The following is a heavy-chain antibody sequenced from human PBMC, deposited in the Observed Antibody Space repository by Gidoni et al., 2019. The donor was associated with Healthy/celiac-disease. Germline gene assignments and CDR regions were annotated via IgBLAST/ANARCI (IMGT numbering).Heavy chain of an antibody. CDR2: ISDDGSNK. V-gene: IGHV3-30*04. J-gene: IGHJ4*02. D-gene: IGHD3-3*02. Sequence: QVQLVESGGGVVQPGRSLRLSCAASGFTFSSYAMHWVRQAPGKGLEWVAVISDDGSNKYYADSVKGRFTISRDNSKNTLYLQMNSLRAEDTAVYYCARDWSLGGILDYWGQGTLVTVSS. CDR1: GFTFSSYA. CDR3: ARDWSLGGILDY.